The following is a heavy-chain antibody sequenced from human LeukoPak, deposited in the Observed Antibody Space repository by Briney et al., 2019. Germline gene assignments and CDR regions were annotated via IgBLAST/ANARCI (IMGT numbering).Heavy chain of an antibody. CDR3: ARGPGSRGIFDY. V-gene: IGHV3-53*01. J-gene: IGHJ4*02. D-gene: IGHD3-10*01. CDR1: GFSSPSYW. CDR2: LYTGGDT. Sequence: GESLRLSCVASGFSSPSYWMSWVRQAPGKGLECVSFLYTGGDTYYADSVKGRFTISRDNSKNTLYLQMNSLRAEDTAVYYCARGPGSRGIFDYWGQGTLVTVSS.